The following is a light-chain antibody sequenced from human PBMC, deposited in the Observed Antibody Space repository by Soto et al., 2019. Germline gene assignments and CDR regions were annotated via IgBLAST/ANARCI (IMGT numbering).Light chain of an antibody. Sequence: DIQMTQSPSTLSASVGDRVTITCRGSQSISSWLAWYQQKPGKAPKLLIYKASSLESGVPSRFSGSGSGTEFTLTISSLQPDDFATYYCQQYNSYPSLTFGGGTKVEIK. V-gene: IGKV1-5*03. J-gene: IGKJ4*01. CDR3: QQYNSYPSLT. CDR2: KAS. CDR1: QSISSW.